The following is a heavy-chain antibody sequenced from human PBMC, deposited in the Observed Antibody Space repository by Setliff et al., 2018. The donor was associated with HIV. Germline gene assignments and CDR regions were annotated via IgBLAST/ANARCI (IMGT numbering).Heavy chain of an antibody. CDR2: IFHSGST. D-gene: IGHD3-10*01. V-gene: IGHV4-59*08. J-gene: IGHJ5*02. CDR3: ARGYYYDSHWFDP. Sequence: SETLSLTCTVSGGAMSGFYWSWIRRPPGKGLEYIGDIFHSGSTNYDYSLRSRVTISIDTSRNIFSLRLTSVTAADTAIYYCARGYYYDSHWFDPWGQGILVTVSS. CDR1: GGAMSGFY.